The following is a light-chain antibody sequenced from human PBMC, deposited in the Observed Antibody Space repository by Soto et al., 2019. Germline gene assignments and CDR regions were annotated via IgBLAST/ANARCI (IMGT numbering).Light chain of an antibody. Sequence: HSPSSLVASVLPKATMTRRASQGIDTSLAWYQQKPGKAPKLLIYDTSYFHSGVPSRFSGSGSVTHFTITISSLQPEDFATYYCQQLHGYPIPFGQGTRLEIK. CDR3: QQLHGYPIP. CDR2: DTS. CDR1: QGIDTS. V-gene: IGKV1-9*01. J-gene: IGKJ5*01.